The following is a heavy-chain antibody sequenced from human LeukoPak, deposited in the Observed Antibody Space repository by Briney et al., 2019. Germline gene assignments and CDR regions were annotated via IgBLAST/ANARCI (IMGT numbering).Heavy chain of an antibody. V-gene: IGHV3-23*01. D-gene: IGHD1-1*01. CDR2: ISGGKDST. Sequence: GGSLTLSCAASGFTFSSYAMYWVRQAPGKGRERVSAISGGKDSTYYADSVKGRFTISRDNSRSTLYLQMNSLRAEDTAIYYCAAKRGQGTQLNYNWFDTWGQGTLVSVSS. J-gene: IGHJ5*02. CDR1: GFTFSSYA. CDR3: AAKRGQGTQLNYNWFDT.